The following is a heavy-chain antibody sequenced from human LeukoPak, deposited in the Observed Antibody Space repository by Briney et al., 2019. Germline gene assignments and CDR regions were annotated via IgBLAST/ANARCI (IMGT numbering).Heavy chain of an antibody. CDR3: AYDRCSSGWYYY. CDR2: IKQDGSEK. V-gene: IGHV3-7*01. Sequence: PGGSLRLSCAASGFAFSSYWMSWVRQAPGKGLEWVANIKQDGSEKCYVDSVKGRFTISRDNAKNSLYLQMNSLRAEDTAVYYCAYDRCSSGWYYYWGQGTLVTVSS. D-gene: IGHD6-19*01. CDR1: GFAFSSYW. J-gene: IGHJ4*02.